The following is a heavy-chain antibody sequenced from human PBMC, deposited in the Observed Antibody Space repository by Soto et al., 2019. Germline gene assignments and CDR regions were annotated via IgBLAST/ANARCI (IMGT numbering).Heavy chain of an antibody. V-gene: IGHV3-23*01. CDR1: GFTFSSYA. D-gene: IGHD3-9*01. CDR3: ARRGAESRYFDLFIVY. J-gene: IGHJ4*02. CDR2: ISGSGGST. Sequence: GGSLRLSCAASGFTFSSYAMSWVRQAPGKGLEWVSAISGSGGSTYYADSVKGRFTISRDNSKNTLYLQMNSLRAEDTAVYYCARRGAESRYFDLFIVYWGQGIPVTVSS.